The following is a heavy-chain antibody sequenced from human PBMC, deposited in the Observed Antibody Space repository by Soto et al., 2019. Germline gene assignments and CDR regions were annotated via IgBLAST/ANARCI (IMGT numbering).Heavy chain of an antibody. CDR3: ARELTTSGAFDF. D-gene: IGHD1-26*01. CDR1: GFTFSSYS. CDR2: ISYDGRVT. Sequence: GGSLRLSCAASGFTFSSYSIQWVRQAPGKGLEWVAVISYDGRVTFYADSVKGRFTISRDNSKNTMYLQMNSLRPEDTAVYYCARELTTSGAFDFWGKGVLVTVPS. V-gene: IGHV3-30*04. J-gene: IGHJ4*02.